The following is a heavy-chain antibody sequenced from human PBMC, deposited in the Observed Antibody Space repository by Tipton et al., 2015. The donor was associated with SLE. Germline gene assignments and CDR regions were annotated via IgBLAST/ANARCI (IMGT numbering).Heavy chain of an antibody. V-gene: IGHV3-53*05. Sequence: SLRLSCVVSGFTFDSFSLHWVRQAPGKGLEWVSANYRSGITSYADSVKGRITISRDDSKNTMYLQMESLRVEDTAVYYCARELSVLDGFDMWGQGTRVTVSS. CDR3: ARELSVLDGFDM. D-gene: IGHD5/OR15-5a*01. CDR1: GFTFDSFS. J-gene: IGHJ3*02. CDR2: NYRSGIT.